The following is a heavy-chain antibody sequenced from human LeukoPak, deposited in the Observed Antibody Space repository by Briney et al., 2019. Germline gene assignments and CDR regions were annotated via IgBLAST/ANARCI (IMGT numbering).Heavy chain of an antibody. CDR2: IYHSGST. CDR1: GGSISSSNW. D-gene: IGHD3-10*01. Sequence: SETLSLTCAVSGGSISSSNWWSWVRQPPGKGLEWIGEIYHSGSTNYNPSLKSRVTISVDKSKNQFSLKLSSVTAADTAVYYCARLRTYYYGSGSYCWFDPWGQGTLVTVSS. V-gene: IGHV4-4*02. CDR3: ARLRTYYYGSGSYCWFDP. J-gene: IGHJ5*02.